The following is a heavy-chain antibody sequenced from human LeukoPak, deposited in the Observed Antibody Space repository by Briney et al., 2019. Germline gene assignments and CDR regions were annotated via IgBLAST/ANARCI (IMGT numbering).Heavy chain of an antibody. V-gene: IGHV3-33*01. CDR2: IWYDGSNK. J-gene: IGHJ4*02. D-gene: IGHD3-16*01. CDR3: ARGPRGDTYYFDY. Sequence: GGSLRLSCAASGFTFSSYGMHWVRQAPGKGLEWVAVIWYDGSNKYYADSVKVRFTISRDNSKNTLYLQMNSLRAEDTAVYYCARGPRGDTYYFDYWGQGTLVTVSS. CDR1: GFTFSSYG.